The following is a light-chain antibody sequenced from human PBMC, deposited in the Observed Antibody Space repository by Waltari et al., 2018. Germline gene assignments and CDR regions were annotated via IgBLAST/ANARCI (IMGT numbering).Light chain of an antibody. V-gene: IGLV2-23*02. J-gene: IGLJ2*01. Sequence: QSALTQPASVSGSPGQSITISCTGTSSDVGGYNLVSWYQQHPGKAPKLMIYEVSKRPSGVSNRFSGSKSGNTASLTISGLQAEDEADYYCCSYAGSSISVVFGGGTKLTVL. CDR2: EVS. CDR3: CSYAGSSISVV. CDR1: SSDVGGYNL.